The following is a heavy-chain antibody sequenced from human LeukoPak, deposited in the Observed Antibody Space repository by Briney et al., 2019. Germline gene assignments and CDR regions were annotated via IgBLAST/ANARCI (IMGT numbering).Heavy chain of an antibody. CDR2: ISGSGGST. CDR1: GFTFSSYA. Sequence: GGSLRLSCAAPGFTFSSYAMSWVRQAPGKGLEWVSAISGSGGSTYYADSVKGRFTFSRDNSKNTLYLHMNSLRAEDTAVYYCAKTLLAAMVNNWFDPWGQGTLVTVSS. CDR3: AKTLLAAMVNNWFDP. V-gene: IGHV3-23*01. D-gene: IGHD5-18*01. J-gene: IGHJ5*02.